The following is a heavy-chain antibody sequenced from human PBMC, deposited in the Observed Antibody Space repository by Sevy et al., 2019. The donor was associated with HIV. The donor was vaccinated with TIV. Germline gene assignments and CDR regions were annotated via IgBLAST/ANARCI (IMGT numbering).Heavy chain of an antibody. J-gene: IGHJ4*01. D-gene: IGHD1-26*01. CDR1: GFAFSTHA. CDR3: ARDGGYSIKWYPLY. V-gene: IGHV3-30-3*01. CDR2: ISYEGTET. Sequence: GGSLRLSCAASGFAFSTHAMHWVRQAPGKGLEWVAVISYEGTETFYAASVVGRFTISRDNSKNMLSLQINSLRPEDTAVYYCARDGGYSIKWYPLYWGHGTLVTVCS.